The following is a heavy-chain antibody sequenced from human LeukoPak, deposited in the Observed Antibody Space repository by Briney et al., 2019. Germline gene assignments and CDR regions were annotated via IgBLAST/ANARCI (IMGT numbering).Heavy chain of an antibody. CDR3: ARHPGSGSYQYYFDY. CDR1: GGSICSSSYY. V-gene: IGHV4-39*01. CDR2: IYYSGST. D-gene: IGHD1-26*01. Sequence: PSETLSLTCTVSGGSICSSSYYWGWIRQPPGKGLEWIGSIYYSGSTYYNPSLKSRVTISVDTSKNQFSLKLSSVTAADTAVYYCARHPGSGSYQYYFDYWGQGTLVTVSS. J-gene: IGHJ4*02.